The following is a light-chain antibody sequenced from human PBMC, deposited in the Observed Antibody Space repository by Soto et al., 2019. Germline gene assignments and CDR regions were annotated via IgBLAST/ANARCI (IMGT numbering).Light chain of an antibody. J-gene: IGKJ3*01. Sequence: DIQMTQSPSSLSASVGDRVTITCRASQGISNYIAWYQQKPGKAPKLLISAASTLQSGVPARFSGSGSGTDFTLTISSLQPEDVATYSCQEYNSVPLFGHGTKVDIK. CDR1: QGISNY. V-gene: IGKV1-27*01. CDR2: AAS. CDR3: QEYNSVPL.